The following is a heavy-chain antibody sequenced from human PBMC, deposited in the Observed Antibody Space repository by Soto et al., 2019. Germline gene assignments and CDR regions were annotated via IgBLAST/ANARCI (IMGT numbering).Heavy chain of an antibody. Sequence: GGSLRLSCAASGFTFSSYAMSWVRQAPRNGLEWVSAISGSGGSTYYADSVKGRFTISRDNSKNTLYLQMNSLRAEDTAVYYCAKLGIQLWYYFDYWGQGTLVTVSS. CDR3: AKLGIQLWYYFDY. CDR1: GFTFSSYA. D-gene: IGHD5-18*01. CDR2: ISGSGGST. J-gene: IGHJ4*02. V-gene: IGHV3-23*01.